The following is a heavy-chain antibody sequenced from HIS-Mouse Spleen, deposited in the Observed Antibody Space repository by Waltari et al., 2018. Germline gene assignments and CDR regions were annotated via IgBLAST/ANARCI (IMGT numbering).Heavy chain of an antibody. CDR2: IYYSGRT. J-gene: IGHJ4*02. V-gene: IGHV4-39*07. CDR1: GGSISSSSYY. D-gene: IGHD1-26*01. Sequence: QLQLQESGPGLVKPSETLSLTCTVSGGSISSSSYYWGWIRQPPGKGLEWIGSIYYSGRTYYNPSLKSRVTISVDTSKNQFSLKLSSVTAADTAVYYCARDLRGSYYFDYWGQGTLVTVSS. CDR3: ARDLRGSYYFDY.